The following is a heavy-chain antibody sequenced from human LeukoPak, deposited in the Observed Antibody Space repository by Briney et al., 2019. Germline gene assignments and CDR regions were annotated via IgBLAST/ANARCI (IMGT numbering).Heavy chain of an antibody. J-gene: IGHJ4*02. CDR3: AHTESKRGYNCGYDFDC. CDR1: GFSLSTNGVG. D-gene: IGHD5-18*01. Sequence: ESGPTLVNPTQTLTLTCTFSGFSLSTNGVGVGWIRQPPGKALEWLALIYWNDDKRYSPSLKSRLTITKDTSKNQVVLTMTNMDPVDTATYYCAHTESKRGYNCGYDFDCWGQGALVTVSS. V-gene: IGHV2-5*01. CDR2: IYWNDDK.